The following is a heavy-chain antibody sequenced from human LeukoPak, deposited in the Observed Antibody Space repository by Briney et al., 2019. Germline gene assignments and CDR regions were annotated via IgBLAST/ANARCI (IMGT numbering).Heavy chain of an antibody. CDR3: AKDWHISSWYGRFDP. Sequence: GGSLRLSCGASGFTFSSYAMTWVRQAPGKGLEWVSGISSGGDRTSYAQSVKGRFTISRDNFKNMLYLQMNSLRAEDTAVYYCAKDWHISSWYGRFDPWGQGTLVTVSS. D-gene: IGHD6-13*01. CDR1: GFTFSSYA. J-gene: IGHJ5*02. CDR2: ISSGGDRT. V-gene: IGHV3-23*01.